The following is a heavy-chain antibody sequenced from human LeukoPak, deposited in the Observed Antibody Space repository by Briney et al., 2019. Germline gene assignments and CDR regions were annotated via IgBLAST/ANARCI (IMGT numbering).Heavy chain of an antibody. CDR2: ISGSSSYI. CDR3: ARDAGVGSYLY. J-gene: IGHJ4*02. CDR1: GFTFSSYS. V-gene: IGHV3-21*01. Sequence: GGSLRLSCAASGFTFSSYSMNWVRQAPGKGLEWVSSISGSSSYIYYADSVKGRFTISRDNAKNSLYLQMNSLRAEDTAVYYCARDAGVGSYLYWGQGTLVTVSS. D-gene: IGHD1-26*01.